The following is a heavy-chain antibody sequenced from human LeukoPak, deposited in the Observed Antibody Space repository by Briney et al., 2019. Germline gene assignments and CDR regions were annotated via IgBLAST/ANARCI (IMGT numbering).Heavy chain of an antibody. V-gene: IGHV3-48*03. J-gene: IGHJ6*01. CDR2: ISSSCSTI. Sequence: GGSLRLSCAASGFTFSSYEMNWVRQAPGKGLEWVSYISSSCSTIYYADSVKGRFTISRDNAKNSLYLQMNSLRAEDPAVYYCAEIGITMIGGVWGKGTKVTLSS. CDR1: GFTFSSYE. CDR3: AEIGITMIGGV. D-gene: IGHD3-10*02.